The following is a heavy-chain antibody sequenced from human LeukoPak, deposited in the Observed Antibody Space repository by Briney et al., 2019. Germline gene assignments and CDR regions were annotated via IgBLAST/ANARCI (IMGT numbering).Heavy chain of an antibody. CDR3: ARDLSGVTGYTYGRGIDY. D-gene: IGHD5-18*01. CDR1: GFTFSSYW. V-gene: IGHV3-7*01. J-gene: IGHJ4*02. Sequence: HPGGSLRLSRTASGFTFSSYWMSWVRQAPGKGLEWVANIKKDGSEKYYVDSVKGRFTISRDNAKTSLYLQMNSLRAEDTAVYYCARDLSGVTGYTYGRGIDYWGQGTLVTVSS. CDR2: IKKDGSEK.